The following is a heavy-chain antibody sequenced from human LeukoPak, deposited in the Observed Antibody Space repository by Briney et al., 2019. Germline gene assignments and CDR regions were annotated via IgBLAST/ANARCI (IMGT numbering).Heavy chain of an antibody. CDR3: ARAPVGELLIDY. CDR2: ISSSSSYT. CDR1: GFTFSGYY. D-gene: IGHD3-10*01. Sequence: GGSLRLSCAASGFTFSGYYMSWIRQAPGKGLEWVSYISSSSSYTNYADSVKGRFTISRDNAKNSLYLQMNSLRAEDTAVYYCARAPVGELLIDYWGQGTLVTVSS. J-gene: IGHJ4*02. V-gene: IGHV3-11*06.